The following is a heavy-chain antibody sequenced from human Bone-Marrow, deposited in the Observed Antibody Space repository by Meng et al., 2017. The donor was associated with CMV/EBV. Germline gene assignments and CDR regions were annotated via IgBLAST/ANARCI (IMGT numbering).Heavy chain of an antibody. J-gene: IGHJ5*02. CDR1: YTFTSYG. CDR2: ISAYNGNT. CDR3: ARVKLRFLAPSGWFDP. V-gene: IGHV1-18*01. Sequence: YTFTSYGISWVRQAPGQGLEWMGWISAYNGNTNYAQKLQGRVTMTTDTSTSTAYMELRSLRSDDTAVYYCARVKLRFLAPSGWFDPWGQGTLVTVSS. D-gene: IGHD3-3*01.